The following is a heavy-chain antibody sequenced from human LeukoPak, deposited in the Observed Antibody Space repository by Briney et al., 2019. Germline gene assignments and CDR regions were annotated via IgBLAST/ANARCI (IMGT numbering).Heavy chain of an antibody. CDR1: GFTFSSYE. V-gene: IGHV3-48*03. CDR3: AREPVGATTYFDY. Sequence: GGSLRLSCAASGFTFSSYEMNWVRQAPGKGLEWVSYISSSGSTIYYADSVKGRFTISRDNSKNTLYLQMNSLRAEDTAVYYCAREPVGATTYFDYWGQGTLVTVSS. J-gene: IGHJ4*02. CDR2: ISSSGSTI. D-gene: IGHD1-26*01.